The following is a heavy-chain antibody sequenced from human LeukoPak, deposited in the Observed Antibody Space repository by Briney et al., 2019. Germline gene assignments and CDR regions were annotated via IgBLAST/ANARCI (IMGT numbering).Heavy chain of an antibody. CDR2: IYYSGST. D-gene: IGHD3-10*01. CDR1: GGSVSTYY. V-gene: IGHV4-59*02. J-gene: IGHJ5*02. CDR3: ARDNYYGSGSYLDP. Sequence: SETLSLTCSVSGGSVSTYYWSWIRQPPGKGLEWIGHIYYSGSTKYNPSLKSRVTISVDTSKNQFSLKLSSVTAADTAVYYCARDNYYGSGSYLDPWGQGTLVTVSS.